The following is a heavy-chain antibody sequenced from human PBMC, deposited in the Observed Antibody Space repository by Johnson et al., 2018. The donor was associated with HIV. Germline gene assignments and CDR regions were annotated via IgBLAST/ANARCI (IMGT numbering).Heavy chain of an antibody. CDR2: IRYDGSNK. V-gene: IGHV3-30*02. D-gene: IGHD3-10*01. CDR3: ASQVRGLLGLRWAM. J-gene: IGHJ1*01. CDR1: GFTFSSYG. Sequence: QVQLVESGGGVVQPGGSLRLSCAASGFTFSSYGMHWVRQAPGKGLEWVAFIRYDGSNKYYADSVKGRFTISRDNSKNTMYLQMNKLRAEDTAVYFCASQVRGLLGLRWAMWG.